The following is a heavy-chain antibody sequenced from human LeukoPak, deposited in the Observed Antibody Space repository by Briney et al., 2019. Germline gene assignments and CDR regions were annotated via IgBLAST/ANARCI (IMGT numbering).Heavy chain of an antibody. CDR1: GFTFSSYA. Sequence: GGSLRLSCAASGFTFSSYAMSWVRQAPGKELEWVSAISGSGGSTYYADSVKGRFTISRDNSRNTLYLQMNGLRAEDTAVYYCTKDRMESSWFGELLGYWGQGTLVTVSS. V-gene: IGHV3-23*01. CDR3: TKDRMESSWFGELLGY. CDR2: ISGSGGST. J-gene: IGHJ4*02. D-gene: IGHD3-10*01.